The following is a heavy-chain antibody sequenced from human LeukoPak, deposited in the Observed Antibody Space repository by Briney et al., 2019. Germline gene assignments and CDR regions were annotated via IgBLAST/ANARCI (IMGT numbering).Heavy chain of an antibody. CDR2: INSDGSST. J-gene: IGHJ4*02. Sequence: GGSLRLSCAASGITLSDYWMHWVRQAPGRGLMWVSRINSDGSSTTYADSVRGRFTISRDSARNTLYLQMDSLRVEDTAVYYCCAAKPDSDYWGQGTLVSVSS. D-gene: IGHD1-14*01. CDR3: CAAKPDSDY. V-gene: IGHV3-74*01. CDR1: GITLSDYW.